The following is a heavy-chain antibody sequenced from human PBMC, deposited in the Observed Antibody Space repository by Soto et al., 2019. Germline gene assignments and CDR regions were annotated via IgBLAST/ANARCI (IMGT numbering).Heavy chain of an antibody. CDR1: GFTVSSDH. CDR3: AREAAGFDL. Sequence: EMQLVETGGGLIQPGGSLRLSCAASGFTVSSDHMSWVRQAPGKGLEWISVMYYGGTTYYADSVQGRFTISRDSSTNTLYLQMTDLRADDTAVYYCAREAAGFDLWGQGTTVTVSS. CDR2: MYYGGTT. J-gene: IGHJ3*01. D-gene: IGHD6-13*01. V-gene: IGHV3-53*02.